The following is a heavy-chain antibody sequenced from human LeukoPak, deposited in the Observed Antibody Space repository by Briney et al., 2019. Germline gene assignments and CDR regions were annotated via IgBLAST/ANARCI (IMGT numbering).Heavy chain of an antibody. D-gene: IGHD5-12*01. V-gene: IGHV1-8*01. CDR2: MSPTSGNT. J-gene: IGHJ4*02. CDR3: ARGVSTHIYSGRRAWDY. CDR1: RYTFSSSD. Sequence: ASVKVSCKASRYTFSSSDINWVRQAAGQGFEWMGWMSPTSGNTGYAQNFQGRVTMTRDTSISTAYMELTSLRSEDTAVYYCARGVSTHIYSGRRAWDYWGQGTLVTVSS.